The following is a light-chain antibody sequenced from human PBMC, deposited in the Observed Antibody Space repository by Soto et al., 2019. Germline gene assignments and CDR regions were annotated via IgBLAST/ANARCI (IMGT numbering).Light chain of an antibody. J-gene: IGLJ2*01. V-gene: IGLV4-69*01. CDR1: SGHSSYA. Sequence: QSVLTQSPSASASLGASVKLTCTLSSGHSSYAIAWHQQQPEKGPRYLMKLDSDGSHSKGDGVPDRFSGSSSGAERYLAISSLQSEDEAVYYCQTLGSGSVVFGGGTKLTVL. CDR3: QTLGSGSVV. CDR2: LDSDGSH.